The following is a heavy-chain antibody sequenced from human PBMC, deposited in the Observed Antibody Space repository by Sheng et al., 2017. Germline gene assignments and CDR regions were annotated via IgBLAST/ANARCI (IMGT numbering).Heavy chain of an antibody. Sequence: QLRLVESGGGLVKPGGSLRLSCAASGFTFGDYYMSWIRQAPGKGLEWISYISGNSKYTHYAVSVEGRFTISRDNANNLLYLQIKSLRAEDTAVYYCARENSGYDAEFDYWGQGTLLTVSS. D-gene: IGHD5-12*01. J-gene: IGHJ4*02. CDR3: ARENSGYDAEFDY. CDR2: ISGNSKYT. V-gene: IGHV3-11*06. CDR1: GFTFGDYY.